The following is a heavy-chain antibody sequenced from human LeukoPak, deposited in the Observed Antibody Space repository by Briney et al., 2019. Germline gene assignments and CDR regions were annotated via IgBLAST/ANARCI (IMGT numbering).Heavy chain of an antibody. CDR3: ARDRRLYCSGGSCSEFDY. D-gene: IGHD2-15*01. CDR1: GFTFSSYS. CDR2: ISSSSSYI. J-gene: IGHJ4*02. V-gene: IGHV3-21*01. Sequence: GGSLRLSCAASGFTFSSYSMNWVRQAPGKGLEWVSSISSSSSYIYYADSVKGRFTISRDNAKNSLYLQMNSLRAEDTAVYYCARDRRLYCSGGSCSEFDYWGQGTLVTVSS.